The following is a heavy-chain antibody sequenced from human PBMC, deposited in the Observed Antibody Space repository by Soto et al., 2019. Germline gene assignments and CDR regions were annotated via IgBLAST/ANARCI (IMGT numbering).Heavy chain of an antibody. D-gene: IGHD4-4*01. CDR2: INHSGST. V-gene: IGHV4-34*01. CDR3: AIDSGPNYDYYFYAMDV. CDR1: GGSFSGYY. Sequence: SETLSLTCAVHGGSFSGYYWSWIRQPPGKGLEWIGEINHSGSTNYNPSLKSRVTISVDTSKNQFSLKLSSVTVAYTAVYYCAIDSGPNYDYYFYAMDVWGQGTTVTVSS. J-gene: IGHJ6*02.